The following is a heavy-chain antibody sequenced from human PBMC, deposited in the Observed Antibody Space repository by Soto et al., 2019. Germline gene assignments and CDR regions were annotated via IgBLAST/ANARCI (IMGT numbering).Heavy chain of an antibody. J-gene: IGHJ5*02. D-gene: IGHD3-16*01. CDR1: GGSFSGYY. V-gene: IGHV4-34*01. Sequence: PSETLSLTCAVYGGSFSGYYWSWIRQPPGKGLEWIGEINHSGSNNYNPSLKSRVTISVDTPKNQFSLKLSSVTAADTAVSYCGREPLWTYGDNWFDPWGQRTLVTVSS. CDR2: INHSGSN. CDR3: GREPLWTYGDNWFDP.